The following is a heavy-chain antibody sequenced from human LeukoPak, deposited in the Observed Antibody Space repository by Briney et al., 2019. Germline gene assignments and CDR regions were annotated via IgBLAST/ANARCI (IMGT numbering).Heavy chain of an antibody. CDR2: ISSSGSSI. CDR1: GFTFSTFD. J-gene: IGHJ4*02. V-gene: IGHV3-48*03. Sequence: PGGSLRLSCAASGFTFSTFDMNWVRQDPGKGLEWVSYISSSGSSIYYADSVKGRFTISRDNAKNSLFLQMDSLRAEDTAVYYCARDVLQRHWGQGTLVTVSS. CDR3: ARDVLQRH. D-gene: IGHD2/OR15-2a*01.